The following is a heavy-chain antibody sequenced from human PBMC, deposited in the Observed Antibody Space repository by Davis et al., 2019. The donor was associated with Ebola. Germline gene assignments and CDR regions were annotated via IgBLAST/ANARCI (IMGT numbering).Heavy chain of an antibody. CDR3: ARAQFPTTSDH. CDR2: INPSVAST. J-gene: IGHJ4*02. CDR1: GYTFSNYF. Sequence: AASVKVSCKASGYTFSNYFMQWVRQAPGQGLEWMGIINPSVASTSYGQKFQGRITMTGDTSTGTVYMELSGLRYEDTAVYYCARAQFPTTSDHWGQGTLVTVSS. V-gene: IGHV1-46*01. D-gene: IGHD1-1*01.